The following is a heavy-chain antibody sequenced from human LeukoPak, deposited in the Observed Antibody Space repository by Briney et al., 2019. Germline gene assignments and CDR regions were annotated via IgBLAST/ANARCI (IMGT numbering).Heavy chain of an antibody. CDR3: ASSLGSYQNEGY. Sequence: GGSLRLSCAASGFTFSSYSMNWVRQAPGKGLEWVSSISSSSSYIYYADSVKGRFTISRDNAKNSLYLQMNSLRAEDTAVYYGASSLGSYQNEGYWGQGTLVTVSS. CDR2: ISSSSSYI. V-gene: IGHV3-21*01. CDR1: GFTFSSYS. D-gene: IGHD1-26*01. J-gene: IGHJ4*02.